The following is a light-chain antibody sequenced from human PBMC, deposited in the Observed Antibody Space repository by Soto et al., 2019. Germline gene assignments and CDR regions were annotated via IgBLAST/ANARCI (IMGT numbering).Light chain of an antibody. CDR2: DAS. J-gene: IGKJ5*01. CDR1: QSIGLA. V-gene: IGKV3-11*01. CDR3: QQRHMWPIT. Sequence: EIVLTQSPGTLSLSPGERATLSCRASQSIGLAIAWYQHKPGQAPRLLIFDASQRATGIPARFRGSGSGTDFTLSISSLEPEDFAVYYCQQRHMWPITFGQGTRLEIK.